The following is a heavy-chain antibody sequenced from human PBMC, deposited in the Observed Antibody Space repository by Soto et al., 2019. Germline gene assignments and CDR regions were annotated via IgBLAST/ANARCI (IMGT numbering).Heavy chain of an antibody. CDR3: ARDFFSYAYDY. Sequence: PGGSLRLSCAASGFTFSSYGMHWVRQAPGKGLEWVAVISYDGSNKYYADSVKGRFTISRDNAKNSLYLQMNSLRAEGTAVYYCARDFFSYAYDYWGQGTLVTVSS. CDR2: ISYDGSNK. V-gene: IGHV3-30*05. D-gene: IGHD2-2*01. CDR1: GFTFSSYG. J-gene: IGHJ4*02.